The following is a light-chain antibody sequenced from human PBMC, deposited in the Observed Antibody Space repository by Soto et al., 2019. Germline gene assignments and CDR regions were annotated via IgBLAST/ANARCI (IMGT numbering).Light chain of an antibody. CDR1: QGIGTD. CDR2: AAS. J-gene: IGKJ4*01. V-gene: IGKV1-17*01. Sequence: DIQMTQSPSSLSASVGDRVTITCRASQGIGTDLAWYQQKPGKAPKHLIYAASTLQSEVPSRFSGSGSWTEFTLTISSLQPEDFGTYYCLQHKSYPSLTFGGGTKVEIK. CDR3: LQHKSYPSLT.